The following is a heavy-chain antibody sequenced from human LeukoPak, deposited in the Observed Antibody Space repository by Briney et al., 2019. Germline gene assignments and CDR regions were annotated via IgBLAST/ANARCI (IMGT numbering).Heavy chain of an antibody. CDR2: MNSDGSP. CDR1: EFTVNSNF. CDR3: ARSFTIVGVVIKTLPGDV. D-gene: IGHD3-3*01. J-gene: IGHJ6*04. V-gene: IGHV3-53*01. Sequence: GGSLRLSCATPEFTVNSNFMSWVRQAPGKGLEWVSGMNSDGSPFYADSVKGRFTIYRDNSKNTLYLQMNSLRAEDTAVYYCARSFTIVGVVIKTLPGDVWGKGTTVTVSS.